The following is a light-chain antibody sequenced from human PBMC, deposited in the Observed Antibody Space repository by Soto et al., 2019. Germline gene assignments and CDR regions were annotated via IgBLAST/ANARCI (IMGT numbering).Light chain of an antibody. Sequence: ALTQFPGTLSSSPGERGTLSCRASQSVSSSYLAWYQQKPGQAPRLLIYDTSNRATGIPARFSGSRSGTDFTLTISSLEPEDFGVYFCHQRNKFGQGTRLEIK. CDR1: QSVSSSY. J-gene: IGKJ5*01. CDR3: HQRNK. CDR2: DTS. V-gene: IGKV3D-20*02.